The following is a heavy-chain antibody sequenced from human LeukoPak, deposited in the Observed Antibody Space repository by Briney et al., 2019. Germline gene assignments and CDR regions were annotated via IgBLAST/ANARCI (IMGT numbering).Heavy chain of an antibody. CDR1: GGSISSYY. CDR2: IYYSGST. D-gene: IGHD1-26*01. Sequence: SETLSLTCSVSGGSISSYYWSWIRQPPGKGLEWIGYIYYSGSTNYNPSLKSRVTISVDTSKNQFSLKLSSVTAADTAVYYCARVIREWERPGWFDPWGQGTLVTVSS. J-gene: IGHJ5*02. CDR3: ARVIREWERPGWFDP. V-gene: IGHV4-59*01.